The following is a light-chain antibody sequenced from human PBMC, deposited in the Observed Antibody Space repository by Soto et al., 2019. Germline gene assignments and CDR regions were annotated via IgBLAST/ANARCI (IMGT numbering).Light chain of an antibody. CDR1: QSVGST. CDR3: QQYNRWPPTT. J-gene: IGKJ2*01. V-gene: IGKV3-15*01. Sequence: EIVMTQSPVTLSVSPGGGATLSCRASQSVGSTLAWFQQKPGQAPRLLIYGASVRAAGLPARFSGSGSGTEFTLSISSLQAEDFAVYYCQQYNRWPPTTFGQGTKLEIK. CDR2: GAS.